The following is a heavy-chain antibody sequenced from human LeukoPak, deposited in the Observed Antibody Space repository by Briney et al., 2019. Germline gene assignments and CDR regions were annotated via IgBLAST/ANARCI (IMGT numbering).Heavy chain of an antibody. CDR1: GGSFSGYF. V-gene: IGHV4-34*01. J-gene: IGHJ4*02. CDR2: INHSGIT. CDR3: ARQESDGRYFDY. D-gene: IGHD3-10*01. Sequence: SETLSLTCAVYGGSFSGYFWNWIRQPPGKGLEWIGEINHSGITNDNLSLKSRVTISVDMSKNQFFLRLSSLTAADTAVYYCARQESDGRYFDYWGQGSLVTVSS.